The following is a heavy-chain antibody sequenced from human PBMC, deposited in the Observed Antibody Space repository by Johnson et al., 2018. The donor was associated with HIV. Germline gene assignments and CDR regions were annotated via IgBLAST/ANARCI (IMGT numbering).Heavy chain of an antibody. Sequence: QVQLVESGGGVVQPGRSLRLSCAASGFTFSSYGMHWVRQAPGKGLEWVAVIWYDGSNKYYADSVKGRFTISRDTAKNTLYLQMNSLRAEDTAVYYCARAGRSYDFWSGYYSGDAFDIWGQGTMVTVSS. D-gene: IGHD3-3*01. CDR3: ARAGRSYDFWSGYYSGDAFDI. V-gene: IGHV3-33*01. CDR2: IWYDGSNK. J-gene: IGHJ3*02. CDR1: GFTFSSYG.